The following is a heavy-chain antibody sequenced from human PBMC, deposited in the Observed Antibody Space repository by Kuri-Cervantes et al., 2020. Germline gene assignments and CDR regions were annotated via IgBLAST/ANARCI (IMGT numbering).Heavy chain of an antibody. D-gene: IGHD3-22*01. CDR3: ATYDSSDYYYGVHYYYMAV. CDR1: GYTFTSYG. J-gene: IGHJ6*03. CDR2: IIPLLRTA. V-gene: IGHV1-69*06. Sequence: SVKVSCKASGYTFTSYGISWVRQAPGQGLEWMGGIIPLLRTANYAQKFQGRVTITADTSTRAVYMGLSSLRSDDTAVYYCATYDSSDYYYGVHYYYMAVWGKGTTVTVSS.